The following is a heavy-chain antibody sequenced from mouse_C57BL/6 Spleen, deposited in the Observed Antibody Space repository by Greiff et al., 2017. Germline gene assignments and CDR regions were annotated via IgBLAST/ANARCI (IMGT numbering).Heavy chain of an antibody. CDR1: GYTFTSYW. J-gene: IGHJ1*03. CDR3: ARWLLPHFDV. CDR2: INPSSGYT. D-gene: IGHD2-3*01. V-gene: IGHV1-7*01. Sequence: QVQLQQSGAELAKPGASVQLSCKASGYTFTSYWMHWVKQRPGQGLEWIGYINPSSGYTKYNQKFKDKATLTADKSSSIAYMQLSSLTYEDSAVYYCARWLLPHFDVWGTGTTVTVSS.